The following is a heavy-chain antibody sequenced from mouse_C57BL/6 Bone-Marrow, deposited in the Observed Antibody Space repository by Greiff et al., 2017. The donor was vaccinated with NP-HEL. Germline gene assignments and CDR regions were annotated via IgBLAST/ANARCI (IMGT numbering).Heavy chain of an antibody. CDR1: GYTFTSYW. J-gene: IGHJ4*01. V-gene: IGHV1-53*01. Sequence: VQLQQSGTELVKPGASVKLSCKASGYTFTSYWMHWVKQRPGQGLEWIGNINPSNGGTNYNEKFKSKATLTVDKSSSTAYMQLSSLTSEDSAVYYCRFYYGSSRYYYAMDYWGQGTSVTVSS. CDR2: INPSNGGT. D-gene: IGHD1-1*01. CDR3: RFYYGSSRYYYAMDY.